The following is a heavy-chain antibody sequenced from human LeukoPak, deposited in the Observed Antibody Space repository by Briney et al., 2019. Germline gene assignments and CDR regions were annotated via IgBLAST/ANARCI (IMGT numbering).Heavy chain of an antibody. CDR3: TRVGYIDEGIDY. D-gene: IGHD5-24*01. CDR1: GFTFSSFA. V-gene: IGHV3-7*04. J-gene: IGHJ4*02. Sequence: PGGSLRLSCAASGFTFSSFAMTWVRQAPGKGLEWVANIKQDGSKKSYVDSVKGRFTISRDNAKNSLYLQMNGLRAEDTAIYYCTRVGYIDEGIDYWGQGTLVTVSS. CDR2: IKQDGSKK.